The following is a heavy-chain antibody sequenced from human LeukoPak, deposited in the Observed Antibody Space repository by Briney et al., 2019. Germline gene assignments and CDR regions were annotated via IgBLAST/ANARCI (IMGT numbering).Heavy chain of an antibody. CDR3: ARLWFGGGNYSGMGV. J-gene: IGHJ6*02. D-gene: IGHD3-10*01. Sequence: SGGSLRLSCSASGFTFSDFPMHWVRQAPGKGLEWIGYIYYTGSTNYNPSLKSRVSISVDTSKNQVSLQLSSVTAADTAVYYCARLWFGGGNYSGMGVWGQGTTVTVSS. V-gene: IGHV4-59*01. CDR2: IYYTGST. CDR1: GFTFSDFP.